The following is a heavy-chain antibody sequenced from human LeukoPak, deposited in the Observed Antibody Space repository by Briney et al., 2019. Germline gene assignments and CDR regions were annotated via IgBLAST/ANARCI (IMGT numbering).Heavy chain of an antibody. D-gene: IGHD2-2*01. Sequence: GGSLRLSCAASGFTFSSYSMNWVRQAPGKGLEWVSSINDGKYIYYADSVKGRFTISRDNAKSSLYLQMNSLRAEDTAVYYCANHLACGSTSCPPFDDWGQGTLVTVSS. J-gene: IGHJ4*02. CDR2: INDGKYI. CDR3: ANHLACGSTSCPPFDD. CDR1: GFTFSSYS. V-gene: IGHV3-21*01.